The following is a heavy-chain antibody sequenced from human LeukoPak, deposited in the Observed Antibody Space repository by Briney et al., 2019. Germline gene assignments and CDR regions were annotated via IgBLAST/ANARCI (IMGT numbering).Heavy chain of an antibody. CDR1: GFTFSDYF. CDR3: GRAKEDYSGYGTYEQYYYFYMDV. V-gene: IGHV3-11*01. CDR2: ISNRGTTI. J-gene: IGHJ6*03. D-gene: IGHD5-12*01. Sequence: AGGSLRLSCAASGFTFSDYFMSWIRQAPGKGLEWVSYISNRGTTIYYADSVKGRFTVSRDNAKNSLYLHMNSLRAEDTAVYYCGRAKEDYSGYGTYEQYYYFYMDVWGKRTTVTVSS.